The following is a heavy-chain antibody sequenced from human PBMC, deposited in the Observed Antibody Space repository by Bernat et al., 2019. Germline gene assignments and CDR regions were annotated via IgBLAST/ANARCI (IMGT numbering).Heavy chain of an antibody. V-gene: IGHV3-33*01. CDR2: IRYDGTDK. CDR1: GFTFNNYG. J-gene: IGHJ6*03. CDR3: ARGTSTSAPYMDV. Sequence: QVQLVESGGGVVQPGRSLRLSCAASGFTFNNYGMHWVRQAPGKGLEWVALIRYDGTDKYYADSVKGRFTISRDNSKNTLYLQMNSLRAEDTAVYYCARGTSTSAPYMDVWGKGTTVTVSS.